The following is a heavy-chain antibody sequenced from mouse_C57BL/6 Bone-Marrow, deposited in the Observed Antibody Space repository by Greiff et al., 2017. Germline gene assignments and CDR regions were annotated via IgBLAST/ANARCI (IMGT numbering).Heavy chain of an antibody. Sequence: EVQVVESGGGLVKPGGSLKLSCAASGFTFSSYAMSWVRQTPEKRLEWVATISDGGSYTYYPDNVKGRFTISRDNAKNNLYLQMSHLKSEDTAMYYCARVTTRYFDVWGTGTTVTVSS. V-gene: IGHV5-4*01. J-gene: IGHJ1*03. CDR3: ARVTTRYFDV. CDR2: ISDGGSYT. CDR1: GFTFSSYA.